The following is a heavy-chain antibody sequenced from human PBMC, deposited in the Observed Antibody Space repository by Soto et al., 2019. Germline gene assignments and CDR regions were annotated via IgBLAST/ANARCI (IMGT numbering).Heavy chain of an antibody. D-gene: IGHD2-21*02. J-gene: IGHJ3*02. Sequence: SETLSLTCTVSGGSISSGDYYWSWIRQPPGKGLEWIGYIYYSGSTYYNPSLKSRVTISVDTSKNQFSLKLSSVTAADTAVYYCARDRRGGNSYYDAFDIWGQGTMVTVSS. CDR2: IYYSGST. V-gene: IGHV4-30-4*01. CDR1: GGSISSGDYY. CDR3: ARDRRGGNSYYDAFDI.